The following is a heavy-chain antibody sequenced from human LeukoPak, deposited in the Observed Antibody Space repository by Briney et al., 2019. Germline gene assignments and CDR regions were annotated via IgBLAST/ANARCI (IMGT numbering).Heavy chain of an antibody. V-gene: IGHV1-24*01. J-gene: IGHJ5*02. CDR3: ATDRAIAAAGFNWFDP. CDR2: FDPEDGEA. Sequence: ASVKVSCKVSGYTLTELSMYWVRQAPGKGLEWMGGFDPEDGEAIYAQKFQGRVTMTEDTSTDTAYMELSSLRSEDTAVYYCATDRAIAAAGFNWFDPWGQGTLVTVSS. D-gene: IGHD6-13*01. CDR1: GYTLTELS.